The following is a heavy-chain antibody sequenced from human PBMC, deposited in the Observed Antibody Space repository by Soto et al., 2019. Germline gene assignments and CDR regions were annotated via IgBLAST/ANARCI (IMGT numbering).Heavy chain of an antibody. CDR3: ARGATHGSSWYFWFDP. J-gene: IGHJ5*02. CDR1: GYTFTGYY. Sequence: ASVKVSCKASGYTFTGYYMHWVRQAPGQGLEWMGGIIPLFGTTNYAQKFKGRVTITADESTSTAYMELSSLRAEDAAVYYCARGATHGSSWYFWFDPWGQGTLVIVSS. V-gene: IGHV1-69*13. CDR2: IIPLFGTT. D-gene: IGHD6-13*01.